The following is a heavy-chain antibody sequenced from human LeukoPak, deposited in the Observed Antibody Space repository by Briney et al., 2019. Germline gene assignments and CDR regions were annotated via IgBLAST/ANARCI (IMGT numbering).Heavy chain of an antibody. Sequence: GGSLRLSCAASGFTFSSYAMHWVRQAPGKGLEYVSAISSNGGSTYYANFVKGRFTISRDNSKNTLYLQMGSLRAEDMAVYYCARGIQLWSTSLPDYWGQGTLVTVSS. CDR1: GFTFSSYA. CDR3: ARGIQLWSTSLPDY. J-gene: IGHJ4*02. V-gene: IGHV3-64*01. D-gene: IGHD5-18*01. CDR2: ISSNGGST.